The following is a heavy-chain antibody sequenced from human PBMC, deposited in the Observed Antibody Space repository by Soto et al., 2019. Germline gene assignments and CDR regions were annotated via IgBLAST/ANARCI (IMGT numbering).Heavy chain of an antibody. Sequence: SETLSLTCTVSGGSISSSSYYWGWIRQPPGKGLEWIGSIYYSGSTYYNPSLKSRVTISVDTSKNQFSLKLSSVTAADTAVYYCERQPGIAAASRFDPWGQGTLVTVSS. J-gene: IGHJ5*02. CDR1: GGSISSSSYY. V-gene: IGHV4-39*01. CDR3: ERQPGIAAASRFDP. CDR2: IYYSGST. D-gene: IGHD6-13*01.